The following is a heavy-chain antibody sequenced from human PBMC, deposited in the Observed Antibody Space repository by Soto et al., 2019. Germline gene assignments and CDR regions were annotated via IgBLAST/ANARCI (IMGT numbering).Heavy chain of an antibody. D-gene: IGHD3-22*01. CDR3: ARWVGGSMYDNSGKYDS. CDR1: GFIFSGSG. J-gene: IGHJ5*01. CDR2: VSNDGIRK. Sequence: QVQLVESGGGVVQPGRSLRLTCAASGFIFSGSGMHWVRQAPGKGLEWVALVSNDGIRKYYGDSVKGRFTISRDNAENTLYLQITSLRAEDTAVYYCARWVGGSMYDNSGKYDSWGQGTLVTVSS. V-gene: IGHV3-30*03.